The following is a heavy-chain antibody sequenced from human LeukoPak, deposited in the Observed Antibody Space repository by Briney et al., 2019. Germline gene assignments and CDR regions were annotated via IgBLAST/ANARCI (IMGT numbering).Heavy chain of an antibody. CDR2: INPNSGGT. CDR1: GYTFTGYY. D-gene: IGHD3-22*01. Sequence: ASVKVSCKASGYTFTGYYMHWVRQAPGQGLEWMGWINPNSGGTNYAQKFQGRVTMTRDTSISTAYMELSRLRSDDTAVYYRARARDYYDSSGTSYFDYWGQGTLVTVSS. V-gene: IGHV1-2*02. J-gene: IGHJ4*02. CDR3: ARARDYYDSSGTSYFDY.